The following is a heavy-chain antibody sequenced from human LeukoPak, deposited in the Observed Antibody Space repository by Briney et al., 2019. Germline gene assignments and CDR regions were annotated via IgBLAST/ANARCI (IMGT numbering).Heavy chain of an antibody. CDR2: ISGSGGST. CDR3: ARDGYNWLSRSPNFDY. J-gene: IGHJ4*02. D-gene: IGHD5-24*01. V-gene: IGHV3-23*01. CDR1: GFTFSSYG. Sequence: GGSLRLSCAASGFTFSSYGMSWVRQAPGKGLEWVSAISGSGGSTYYADSVKGWFTISRDNSKNTLYLQMNSLRAEDTAVYYCARDGYNWLSRSPNFDYWGQGTLVTVSS.